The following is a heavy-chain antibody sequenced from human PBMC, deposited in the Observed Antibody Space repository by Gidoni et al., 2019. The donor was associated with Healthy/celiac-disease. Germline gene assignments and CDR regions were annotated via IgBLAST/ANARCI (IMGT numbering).Heavy chain of an antibody. D-gene: IGHD3-22*01. Sequence: QVQLVESGGGVVQPGRSLRLSCAASGFTFSSYAMHWVRQAPGKGLEWVAVISYDGSNKYYADSVKGRFTISRDNSKNTLYLQMNSLRAEDTAVYYCARESDSSGYPKYYFDYWGQGTLVTVSS. CDR3: ARESDSSGYPKYYFDY. V-gene: IGHV3-30*01. CDR1: GFTFSSYA. CDR2: ISYDGSNK. J-gene: IGHJ4*02.